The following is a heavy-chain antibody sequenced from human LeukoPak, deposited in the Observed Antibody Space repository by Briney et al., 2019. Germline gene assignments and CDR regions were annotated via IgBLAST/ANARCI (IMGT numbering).Heavy chain of an antibody. CDR1: GFSLSTSGMR. V-gene: IGHV2-70*04. Sequence: TGPALVKPTQTLTLTCTFSGFSLSTSGMRVSWIRQPPGKALEWPARIDWDDDKFYSTSLKTRLTISKDTSRNQVVLTMTNMDPVDTATYYCARHPNDYYYYMDVWGKGTTVTVSS. CDR2: IDWDDDK. CDR3: ARHPNDYYYYMDV. J-gene: IGHJ6*03.